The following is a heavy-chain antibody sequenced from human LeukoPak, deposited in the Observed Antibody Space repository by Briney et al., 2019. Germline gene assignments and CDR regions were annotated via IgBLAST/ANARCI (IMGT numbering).Heavy chain of an antibody. CDR2: INPTTRGT. Sequence: ASVKVSCKASGYTFTNNYMHWVRQAPGQGLEWMGVINPTTRGTSYAQKFQGRITMTGDTSTTTVYMELSSLRSEDTAVYYCARQSPGGHWHYWGQGALVTVSS. J-gene: IGHJ4*02. CDR1: GYTFTNNY. CDR3: ARQSPGGHWHY. V-gene: IGHV1-46*01. D-gene: IGHD2-8*02.